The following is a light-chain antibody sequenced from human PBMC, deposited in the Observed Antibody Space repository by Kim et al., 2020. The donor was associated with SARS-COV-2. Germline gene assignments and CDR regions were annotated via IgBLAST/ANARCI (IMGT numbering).Light chain of an antibody. Sequence: DIQLTQSPSSLSASVGDRVTITCQASQDISNYLNWYQQKPGKAPKLLIYDASNLETGVPSRFSGSGSGTDFTFTISSLQPEDIATYYCQKYVNIPWTFGQGTKVDIK. V-gene: IGKV1-33*01. J-gene: IGKJ1*01. CDR2: DAS. CDR3: QKYVNIPWT. CDR1: QDISNY.